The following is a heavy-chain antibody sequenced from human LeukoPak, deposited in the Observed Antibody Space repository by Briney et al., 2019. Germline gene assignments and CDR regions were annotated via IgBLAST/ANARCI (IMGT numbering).Heavy chain of an antibody. CDR2: IYFSGNT. J-gene: IGHJ4*02. V-gene: IGHV4-39*01. Sequence: SETLSLTCTVSGDSISSSSYYLGWIRQPPGKGLEWIGNIYFSGNTYYNLSLKSRVTISVDSSKKQFSLKLNSVTAADTAVYYCARLGPLRPRGYFDYWGQGTLVTVSS. CDR1: GDSISSSSYY. CDR3: ARLGPLRPRGYFDY. D-gene: IGHD1-26*01.